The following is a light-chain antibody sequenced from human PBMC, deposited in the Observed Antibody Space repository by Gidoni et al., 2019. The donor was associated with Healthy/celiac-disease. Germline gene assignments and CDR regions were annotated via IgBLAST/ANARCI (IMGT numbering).Light chain of an antibody. J-gene: IGKJ4*01. V-gene: IGKV3-11*01. Sequence: IVFTHSPATLSLSPGERATLSCRASQSVSSYLAWYQQKPGQAPRLLIYDASNRATGIPARFSGSGSGTDLTLTISRLEPEDFAVYYCQQRSNWPSLTFGGGTKVEIK. CDR1: QSVSSY. CDR3: QQRSNWPSLT. CDR2: DAS.